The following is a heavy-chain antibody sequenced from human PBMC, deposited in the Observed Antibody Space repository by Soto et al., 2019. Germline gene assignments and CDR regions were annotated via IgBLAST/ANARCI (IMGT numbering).Heavy chain of an antibody. CDR3: AGDLDPVTRRPYDLIPNPTETHWFDP. D-gene: IGHD1-1*01. CDR1: GYTFTSYY. J-gene: IGHJ5*02. Sequence: GASVKVSCKASGYTFTSYYMHWVRQAPGQGLEWMGIINPSGGSTSYAQKFQGRVTMTRDTSTSTVYMELSSLRSEDTAVYYCAGDLDPVTRRPYDLIPNPTETHWFDPWGQGTLVTVSS. CDR2: INPSGGST. V-gene: IGHV1-46*01.